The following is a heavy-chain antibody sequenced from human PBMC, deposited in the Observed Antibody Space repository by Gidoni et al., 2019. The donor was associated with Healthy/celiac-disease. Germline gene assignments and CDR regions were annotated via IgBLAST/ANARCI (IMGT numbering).Heavy chain of an antibody. D-gene: IGHD3-10*01. V-gene: IGHV4-61*02. CDR1: GGSISSGSYY. J-gene: IGHJ5*02. CDR2: IYTSGST. Sequence: QVQLQESGPGLVKPSQTLSLTCTVSGGSISSGSYYWSWIRQPAGKGLEWIGRIYTSGSTNYNPSLKSRVTMSVDTSKNQFSLKLSSVTAADTAVYYCARGGDYYGSARFDPWGQGTLVTVSS. CDR3: ARGGDYYGSARFDP.